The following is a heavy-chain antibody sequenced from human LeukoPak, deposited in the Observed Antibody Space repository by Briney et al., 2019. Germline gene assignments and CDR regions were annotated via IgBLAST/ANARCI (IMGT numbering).Heavy chain of an antibody. V-gene: IGHV4-4*07. CDR2: IYTSGST. CDR1: GGSISSYY. J-gene: IGHJ4*02. D-gene: IGHD3-10*01. Sequence: SETLSLTCTVSGGSISSYYWSWIRQPAGKVLEWIGRIYTSGSTNYNPSLKRRVTMSVDTSKNQFSLKLSSVTAADTAVYYCARDRYYYGSGDPYYFDYWGQGTLVTVSS. CDR3: ARDRYYYGSGDPYYFDY.